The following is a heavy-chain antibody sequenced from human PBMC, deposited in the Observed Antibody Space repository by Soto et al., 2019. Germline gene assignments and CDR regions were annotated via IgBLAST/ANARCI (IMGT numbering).Heavy chain of an antibody. D-gene: IGHD3-3*01. CDR1: GYTFTSYD. CDR3: ARGGITIFGVVIMKNFDY. Sequence: ASVKVSCKASGYTFTSYDINWVRQATGQGLEWMGWMNPNSGNTGYAQKFQGRVTMTRNTSISTAYMELSSLRSEDTAVYYCARGGITIFGVVIMKNFDYWGQGTLVTVSS. J-gene: IGHJ4*02. CDR2: MNPNSGNT. V-gene: IGHV1-8*01.